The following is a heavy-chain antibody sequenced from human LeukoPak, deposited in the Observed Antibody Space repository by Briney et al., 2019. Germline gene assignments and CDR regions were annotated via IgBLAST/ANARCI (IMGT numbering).Heavy chain of an antibody. J-gene: IGHJ4*02. V-gene: IGHV6-1*01. CDR1: GDSVSSNSAA. CDR2: THYRSKWYN. CDR3: ARGYSSGIDY. D-gene: IGHD6-19*01. Sequence: SQTLSLTCAISGDSVSSNSAAWNWIRQSPPRGLEWLGRTHYRSKWYNDYAVSMRSRVSINPDTSKNQFSLQLNSVTPEDTAVYYCARGYSSGIDYWGQGTLVTVSS.